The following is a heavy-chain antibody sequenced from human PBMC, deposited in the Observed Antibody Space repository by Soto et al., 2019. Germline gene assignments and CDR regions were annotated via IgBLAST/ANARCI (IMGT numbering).Heavy chain of an antibody. CDR3: GGGSYLRPFFDS. D-gene: IGHD1-26*01. Sequence: QVQLQQWGAGLLKPSETLSLTCAVYGGSFSGYYWSWIRQPPGEGLEWIGEINHSGSTNFNPSLKSRVTTSVDTSKNQFSLKLNSVTAADTAVYYCGGGSYLRPFFDSWGQGTLVTVSS. CDR2: INHSGST. J-gene: IGHJ4*02. CDR1: GGSFSGYY. V-gene: IGHV4-34*01.